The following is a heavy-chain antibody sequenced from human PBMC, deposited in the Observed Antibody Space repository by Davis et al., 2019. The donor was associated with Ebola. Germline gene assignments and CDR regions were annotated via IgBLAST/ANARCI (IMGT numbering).Heavy chain of an antibody. J-gene: IGHJ2*01. D-gene: IGHD4-23*01. CDR2: IIPIFGTA. CDR1: GGTFSSYA. Sequence: SVKVSCKASGGTFSSYAISWVRQAPGQGLEWMGGIIPIFGTANYAQKFQGRVTITADESTSTAYMELSSLRSEDTAVYYCARSSGGNLLYNWYFDLWGRGTLVTVSS. V-gene: IGHV1-69*13. CDR3: ARSSGGNLLYNWYFDL.